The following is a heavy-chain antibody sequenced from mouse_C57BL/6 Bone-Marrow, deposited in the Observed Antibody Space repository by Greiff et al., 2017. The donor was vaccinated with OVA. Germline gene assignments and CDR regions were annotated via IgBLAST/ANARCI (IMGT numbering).Heavy chain of an antibody. CDR1: GFNIKNTY. CDR2: IDPANGNT. CDR3: ARITTVVAEGYFDY. D-gene: IGHD1-1*01. V-gene: IGHV14-3*01. J-gene: IGHJ2*01. Sequence: EVQLVESVAELVRPGASVKLSCTASGFNIKNTYMHWVKQRPEQGLEWIGRIDPANGNTKYAPKFQGKATITADTSSNTAYLQLSSLTSEDTAIYYCARITTVVAEGYFDYWGQGTTLTVSS.